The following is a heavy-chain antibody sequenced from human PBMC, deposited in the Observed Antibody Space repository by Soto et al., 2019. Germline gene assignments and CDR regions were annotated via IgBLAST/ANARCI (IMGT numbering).Heavy chain of an antibody. CDR3: ARSVLLGIGAAGS. J-gene: IGHJ5*02. CDR1: GFAFDRYG. CDR2: IWNDGSEK. Sequence: QVQLVESGGGVVQPGSSLRLSCAASGFAFDRYGMHWVRQAPGKGLEWVAVIWNDGSEKKYADSVKGRFTISRDNSEKILFLQMHKMRADDTAVYFCARSVLLGIGAAGSWGQGIRVTVSS. V-gene: IGHV3-33*01. D-gene: IGHD6-25*01.